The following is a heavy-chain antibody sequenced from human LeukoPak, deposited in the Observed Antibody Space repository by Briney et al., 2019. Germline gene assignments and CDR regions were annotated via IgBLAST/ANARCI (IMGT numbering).Heavy chain of an antibody. CDR3: AKTLTGELDY. CDR1: GFTFSSYA. V-gene: IGHV3-23*01. CDR2: ISGSGVNT. D-gene: IGHD7-27*01. Sequence: GGSLRLSCAASGFTFSSYAMSWVRQAPGKGLEWVSAISGSGVNTYYADSVEGRFTISRDNSKNTLSLQMNSLRADDTAVYYCAKTLTGELDYWGQGTLVTVSS. J-gene: IGHJ4*02.